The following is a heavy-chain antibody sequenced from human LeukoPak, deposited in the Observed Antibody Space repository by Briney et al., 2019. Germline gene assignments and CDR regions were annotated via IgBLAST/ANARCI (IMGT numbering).Heavy chain of an antibody. J-gene: IGHJ4*02. Sequence: SETLSLTCTVSGGSISSSSYSWGWIRQPPGKGLEWIGSIYYSGSTYYNPSLKSRVTISVDTSKNQFSLKLSSVTAADTAVYYCASLGPDYYFDYWGQGTLVTVSS. CDR2: IYYSGST. D-gene: IGHD1-14*01. CDR1: GGSISSSSYS. CDR3: ASLGPDYYFDY. V-gene: IGHV4-39*01.